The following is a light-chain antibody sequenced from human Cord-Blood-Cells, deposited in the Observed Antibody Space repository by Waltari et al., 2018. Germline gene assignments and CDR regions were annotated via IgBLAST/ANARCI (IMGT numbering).Light chain of an antibody. J-gene: IGKJ4*01. CDR3: LQDYNYPLT. CDR1: QGIRND. V-gene: IGKV1-6*01. CDR2: AAS. Sequence: AIHMTQSPSSLSASVGERVPITCRASQGIRNDLGWYQQKPGKAPKLLIYAASSLQSGVPSRFSGSGSGTDFTLTISSLQPEDFATYYCLQDYNYPLTFGGGTKVEIK.